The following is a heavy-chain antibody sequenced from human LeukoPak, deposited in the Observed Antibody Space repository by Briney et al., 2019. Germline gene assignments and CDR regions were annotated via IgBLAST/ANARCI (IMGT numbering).Heavy chain of an antibody. V-gene: IGHV4-59*11. J-gene: IGHJ4*02. D-gene: IGHD3-3*01. CDR3: ARDATSGYIDH. Sequence: SETLSLTCTVSGGSISSHYWSWIRQPPGKGLEWIGYIYYSGSTNYNPSLKSRVTISVDTSKNQFSLKLSSVTAADTAVYYCARDATSGYIDHWGQGTLVTVSS. CDR1: GGSISSHY. CDR2: IYYSGST.